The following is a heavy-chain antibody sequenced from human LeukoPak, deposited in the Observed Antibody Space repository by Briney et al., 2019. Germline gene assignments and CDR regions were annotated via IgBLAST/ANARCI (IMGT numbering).Heavy chain of an antibody. Sequence: ASVKVSCKASGYTFTGYYMHWVRQRPGQGLEWMGWISPKSGGTNYAQKFQGRVTMTRDTSISTAYMELSGLRSDDTAVYYCAGLIYGDRHSYYYYGMDVWGQGTTVTVSS. J-gene: IGHJ6*02. V-gene: IGHV1-2*02. CDR3: AGLIYGDRHSYYYYGMDV. CDR1: GYTFTGYY. CDR2: ISPKSGGT. D-gene: IGHD4-17*01.